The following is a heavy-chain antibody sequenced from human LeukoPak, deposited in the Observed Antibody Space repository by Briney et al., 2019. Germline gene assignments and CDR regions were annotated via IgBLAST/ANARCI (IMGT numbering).Heavy chain of an antibody. CDR2: TSSSSSYI. Sequence: GGSLRLSCAASGFTFSSYSMNWVRQAPGKGLEWVSSTSSSSSYIYYADSVKGRFTISRDNAKNSLYLQMNSLRAEDTAVYYCARDKGMVRGVFPFDPWGQGTLVTVSS. D-gene: IGHD3-10*01. CDR1: GFTFSSYS. J-gene: IGHJ5*02. CDR3: ARDKGMVRGVFPFDP. V-gene: IGHV3-21*01.